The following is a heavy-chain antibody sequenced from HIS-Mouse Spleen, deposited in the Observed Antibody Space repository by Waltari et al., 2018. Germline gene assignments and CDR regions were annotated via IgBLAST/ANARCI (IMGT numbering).Heavy chain of an antibody. CDR2: IYYSGST. CDR1: GGSISSSSYY. J-gene: IGHJ2*01. CDR3: AREIPYSSSWYDWYFDL. Sequence: QLQLQESGPGLVKPSEPLSLTCPVSGGSISSSSYYWGWIRQPPGKGLEWIGSIYYSGSTYYNPSLKSRVTISVDTSKNQFSLKLSSVTAADTAVYYCAREIPYSSSWYDWYFDLWGHGTLVTVSS. D-gene: IGHD6-13*01. V-gene: IGHV4-39*07.